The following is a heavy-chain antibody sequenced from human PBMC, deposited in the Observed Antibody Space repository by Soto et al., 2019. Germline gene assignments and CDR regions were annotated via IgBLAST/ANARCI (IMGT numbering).Heavy chain of an antibody. CDR2: ISGSGGST. J-gene: IGHJ6*02. Sequence: PGGSLRLSCAASGFTFSSYAMTWVRQAPGKGLEWVSVISGSGGSTYFADSVKGRFTISRDNSKNTLYLQMSSLRAEDTAVYYCAKSGQSSWANMDVWGQGTTVTVSS. CDR1: GFTFSSYA. CDR3: AKSGQSSWANMDV. V-gene: IGHV3-23*01. D-gene: IGHD2-2*01.